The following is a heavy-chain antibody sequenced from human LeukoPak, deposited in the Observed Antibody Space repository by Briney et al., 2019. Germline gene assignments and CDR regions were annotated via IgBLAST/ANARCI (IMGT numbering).Heavy chain of an antibody. V-gene: IGHV1-69*04. J-gene: IGHJ6*02. D-gene: IGHD3-22*01. CDR2: IIPILGIA. CDR3: ARLYYDSSGYYYASSGYYYYGMDV. Sequence: SVKVSCKASGGTFSSYAISWVRQAPGQGLEWMGRIIPILGIANYAQKFQGRVTITADKSTSTAYMELGSLRSEDTAVYYCARLYYDSSGYYYASSGYYYYGMDVWGQGTTVTVSS. CDR1: GGTFSSYA.